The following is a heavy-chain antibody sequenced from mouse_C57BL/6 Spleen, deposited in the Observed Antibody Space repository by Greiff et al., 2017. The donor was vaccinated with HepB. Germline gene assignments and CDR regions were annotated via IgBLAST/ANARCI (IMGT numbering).Heavy chain of an antibody. V-gene: IGHV1-74*01. CDR1: GYTFTSYW. D-gene: IGHD2-4*01. J-gene: IGHJ4*01. Sequence: VQLQQPGAELVKPGASVKVSCKASGYTFTSYWMHWVKQRPGQGLEWIGRIHPSDSDTNYNQKFKGKATLTVDKSSSTAYMQLSILTSEDSAVYYCAVYDYDYAMDYWGQGTSVTVSS. CDR2: IHPSDSDT. CDR3: AVYDYDYAMDY.